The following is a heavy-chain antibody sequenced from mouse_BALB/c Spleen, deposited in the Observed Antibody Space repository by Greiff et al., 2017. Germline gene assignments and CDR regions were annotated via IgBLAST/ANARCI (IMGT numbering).Heavy chain of an antibody. Sequence: EVQLQQSGPSLVKPSQTLSLTCSVTGDSITSGYWNWIRKFPGNKLEYMGYISYSGSTYYNPSLKSRISITRDTSKNQYYLQLNSVTTEDTATYYCARYYYGYDYWYFDVWGAGTTVTVSS. D-gene: IGHD1-2*01. CDR1: GDSITSGY. V-gene: IGHV3-8*02. CDR2: ISYSGST. CDR3: ARYYYGYDYWYFDV. J-gene: IGHJ1*01.